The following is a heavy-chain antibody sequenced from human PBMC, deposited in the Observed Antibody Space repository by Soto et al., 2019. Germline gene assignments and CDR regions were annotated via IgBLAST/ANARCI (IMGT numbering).Heavy chain of an antibody. CDR3: ARRYAGNFDY. J-gene: IGHJ4*02. CDR1: GGSISNYY. V-gene: IGHV4-59*01. CDR2: IYYSGST. Sequence: QVQLQESGPGLVKPSETLSLTCTVSGGSISNYYWSWIRQPPGKGLEWIGYIYYSGSTNYNPSLKSRVTISVDTSKNQFFLKLSSVTAADTAVYYCARRYAGNFDYWGQGTLVTVSS. D-gene: IGHD2-8*01.